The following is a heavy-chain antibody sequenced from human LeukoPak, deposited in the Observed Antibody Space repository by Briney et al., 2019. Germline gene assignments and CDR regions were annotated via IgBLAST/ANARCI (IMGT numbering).Heavy chain of an antibody. D-gene: IGHD4-17*01. CDR1: GGSISSYY. CDR2: IYYSGST. V-gene: IGHV4-59*01. CDR3: ARGLHGDYAPFDI. Sequence: SETLSLTCTVSGGSISSYYWSWIRQPPGKGLEWIGYIYYSGSTNYNPPLKSRVTISVDTSKNQFSLKLSSVTAADTAVYYCARGLHGDYAPFDIWGQGTMVTVSS. J-gene: IGHJ3*02.